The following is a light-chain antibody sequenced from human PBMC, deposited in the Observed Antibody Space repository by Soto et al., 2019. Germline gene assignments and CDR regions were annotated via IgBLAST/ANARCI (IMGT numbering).Light chain of an antibody. Sequence: QSVLTQPPSVSAAPGQKVTISCSGSSSNIGNNYVFWYQQLPGTDPKLLIYDNDKRPSGIPDRFSCSKSGTSATLGITGLQTGDEADYYCSTSDRSLSVGVFGGGTKLTVL. CDR3: STSDRSLSVGV. V-gene: IGLV1-51*01. CDR2: DND. CDR1: SSNIGNNY. J-gene: IGLJ2*01.